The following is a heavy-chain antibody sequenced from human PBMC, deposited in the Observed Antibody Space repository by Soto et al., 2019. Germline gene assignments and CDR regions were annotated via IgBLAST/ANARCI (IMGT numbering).Heavy chain of an antibody. CDR1: GFTFSSYG. J-gene: IGHJ6*02. D-gene: IGHD6-13*01. CDR3: TKLAAAGPHYFGSDV. Sequence: QLQMVESGGGVVQPGKSLRLSCAASGFTFSSYGLHWVRQAPGKGLEWVAVIGHDGNKKYYADSVKGRFTISRDNSKSTLSLQMNSLRPEDTAVYYCTKLAAAGPHYFGSDVWGQGTMVTVS. V-gene: IGHV3-33*06. CDR2: IGHDGNKK.